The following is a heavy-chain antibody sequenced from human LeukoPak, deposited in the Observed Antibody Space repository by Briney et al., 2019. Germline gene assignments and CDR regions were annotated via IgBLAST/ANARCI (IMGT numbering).Heavy chain of an antibody. CDR3: ARQGTGTHRGLNWFDP. D-gene: IGHD1-1*01. J-gene: IGHJ5*02. V-gene: IGHV4-30-2*01. Sequence: PSETLSLTCAVSGGSISSGGYSWSWIRQPPGKGLEWIGYIYHSGSTYYNPSLKSRVTISVDRSKHQFSLKLSSVTAADTAVYYCARQGTGTHRGLNWFDPWGQGTLVTVSS. CDR2: IYHSGST. CDR1: GGSISSGGYS.